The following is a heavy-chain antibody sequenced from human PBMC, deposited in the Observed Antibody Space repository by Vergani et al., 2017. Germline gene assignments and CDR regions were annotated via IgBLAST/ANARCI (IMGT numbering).Heavy chain of an antibody. CDR2: IYHSGST. CDR3: ARESKGLFLAAGDYYGMDV. CDR1: GGSISSSNW. D-gene: IGHD3-3*01. Sequence: QVQLQESGPGLVKPPGTLSLTCAVSGGSISSSNWWSWVRQPPGKGLEWIGEIYHSGSTNYNPSLKSRVTISVDKSKNQFSLKLSSVTAADTAVYYCARESKGLFLAAGDYYGMDVWSQGTTVTVSS. V-gene: IGHV4-4*03. J-gene: IGHJ6*02.